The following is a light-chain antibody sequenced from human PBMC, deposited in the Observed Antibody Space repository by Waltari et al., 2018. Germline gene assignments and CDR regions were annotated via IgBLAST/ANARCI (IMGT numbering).Light chain of an antibody. CDR2: DVS. V-gene: IGLV2-14*03. CDR1: GSDIGYYNF. CDR3: SSYTSTNTII. J-gene: IGLJ2*01. Sequence: QSALAQSASVSGSPGQSITISCTGTGSDIGYYNFVSWYQQHLGKAPKLLIFDVSRWSSGVSHRFSGSKSGNTASLTISGLQAEDEADYYCSSYTSTNTIIFGGGTKVTVL.